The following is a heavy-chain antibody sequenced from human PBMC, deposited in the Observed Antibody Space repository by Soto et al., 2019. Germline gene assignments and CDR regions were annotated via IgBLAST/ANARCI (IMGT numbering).Heavy chain of an antibody. D-gene: IGHD3-10*01. Sequence: GGSLRLSCAASGFTFSSYGMHWVRQAPGKGLEWVAVISYDGSNKYYADSVKGRFTISRDDSKNTLYLQMNSLRAEDTAVYYCAKERGTMVRGALLGYYYYMDVWGKGTTVTVSS. V-gene: IGHV3-30*18. CDR1: GFTFSSYG. CDR2: ISYDGSNK. CDR3: AKERGTMVRGALLGYYYYMDV. J-gene: IGHJ6*03.